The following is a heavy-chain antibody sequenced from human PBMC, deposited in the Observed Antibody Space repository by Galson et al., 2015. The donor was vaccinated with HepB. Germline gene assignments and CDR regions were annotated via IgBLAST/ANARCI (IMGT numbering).Heavy chain of an antibody. D-gene: IGHD6-13*01. CDR1: GFTFSSYG. CDR2: ISYDGSNK. CDR3: AKDPTSAAGTIRNPTWDRRNAEYFQH. Sequence: LRLSCAASGFTFSSYGMHWVRQAPGKGLEWVAVISYDGSNKYYADSVKGRFTISRDNSKNTLYLQMNSLRAEDTAVYYCAKDPTSAAGTIRNPTWDRRNAEYFQHGGQGTLVTVSS. V-gene: IGHV3-30*18. J-gene: IGHJ1*01.